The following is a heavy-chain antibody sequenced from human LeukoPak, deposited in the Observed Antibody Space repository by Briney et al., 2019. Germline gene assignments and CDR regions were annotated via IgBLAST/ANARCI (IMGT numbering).Heavy chain of an antibody. J-gene: IGHJ4*02. CDR2: TRPDGSFT. Sequence: PGGSLRLSCAASGFTFSSYAMSWVRQAPGQGLEWVSRTRPDGSFTTYADSVQGRFSISRDIAKNTLYLQMNTLRAEDTAVYYCARDLRASDHWGQGTLVTVSS. CDR1: GFTFSSYA. CDR3: ARDLRASDH. V-gene: IGHV3-74*01.